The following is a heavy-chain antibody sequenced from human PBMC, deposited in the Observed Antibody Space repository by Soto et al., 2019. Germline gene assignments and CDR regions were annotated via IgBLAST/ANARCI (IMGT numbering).Heavy chain of an antibody. J-gene: IGHJ4*02. D-gene: IGHD4-4*01. CDR3: ARARPTYSSSYFAY. CDR2: ISGRGDDT. CDR1: GFTFSSYA. V-gene: IGHV3-23*01. Sequence: GGSLRLSCAASGFTFSSYAMSWVRQAPGKGLEWVSTISGRGDDTYYTDSVKGRFTISRDNSKNTPYVHMNSLRAEDTAVYYFARARPTYSSSYFAYWAQGTLVTVSS.